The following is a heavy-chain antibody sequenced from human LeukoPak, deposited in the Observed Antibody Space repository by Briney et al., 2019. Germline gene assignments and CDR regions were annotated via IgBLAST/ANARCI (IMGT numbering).Heavy chain of an antibody. Sequence: PSETLSLTCAVYGGSFSGYYWSWIRQPPGKGLEWIGGINHSVSTNYNPSLKSRVPISVDTSKNQFSLRLSSVTAADAAVYYCARGGYSYGFKAFDIWGQGTKVTVSS. CDR2: INHSVST. J-gene: IGHJ3*02. D-gene: IGHD5-18*01. V-gene: IGHV4-34*01. CDR3: ARGGYSYGFKAFDI. CDR1: GGSFSGYY.